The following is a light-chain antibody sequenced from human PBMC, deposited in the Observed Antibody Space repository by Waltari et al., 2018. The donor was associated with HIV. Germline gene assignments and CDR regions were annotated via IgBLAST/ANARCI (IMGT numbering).Light chain of an antibody. J-gene: IGLJ2*01. Sequence: QSALTQPAPVSGSPGQLITISCTGTSSDVGSYNPVSWYQQHPGKDPILLFYECSKWPSGVSKRFSGSKSGNTASLTVSGLQAEHEADYYCCSYAGSSTLVFGGGTKLTVL. CDR1: SSDVGSYNP. V-gene: IGLV2-23*01. CDR2: ECS. CDR3: CSYAGSSTLV.